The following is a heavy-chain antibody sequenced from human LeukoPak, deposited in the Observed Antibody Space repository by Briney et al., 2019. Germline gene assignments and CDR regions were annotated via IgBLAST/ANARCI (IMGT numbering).Heavy chain of an antibody. V-gene: IGHV4-39*01. CDR2: IYYSGST. CDR1: GGSISSSSYY. Sequence: TSETLSLTCTVSGGSISSSSYYWGWIRQPPGKGLEWIGSIYYSGSTYYNPSLRSRVTISVDTSKNQFSLKLSSVTAADTAVYYCARRGYSYIFDYWGQGTLVTVSS. J-gene: IGHJ4*02. CDR3: ARRGYSYIFDY. D-gene: IGHD5-18*01.